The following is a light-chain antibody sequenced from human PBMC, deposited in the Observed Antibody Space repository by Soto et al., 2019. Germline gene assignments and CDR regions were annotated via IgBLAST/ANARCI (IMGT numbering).Light chain of an antibody. CDR1: QGFTNY. V-gene: IGKV1-27*01. J-gene: IGKJ5*01. CDR3: QKYNTAPYT. Sequence: DFQMTQSPSSLSASVGDTVTLTCRASQGFTNYLAWYQQKPGKAPKLLIYAASTLQSGVPPRFSGSGSGTHLTITISSLQPEDAETYDGQKYNTAPYTFGQGTRLEIK. CDR2: AAS.